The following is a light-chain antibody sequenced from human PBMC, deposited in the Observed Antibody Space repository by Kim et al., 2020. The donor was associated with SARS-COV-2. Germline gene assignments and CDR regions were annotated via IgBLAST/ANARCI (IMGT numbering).Light chain of an antibody. V-gene: IGKV3-15*01. CDR3: QQYNNWPPKT. CDR2: GAS. J-gene: IGKJ1*01. CDR1: QSVSSN. Sequence: YPGERATPSCRASQSVSSNLAWYQQKPGQAPRLLIYGASTRATGIPARFSGSGSGTEFTLTISSLQSEDFAVYYCQQYNNWPPKTFGQGTKVEIK.